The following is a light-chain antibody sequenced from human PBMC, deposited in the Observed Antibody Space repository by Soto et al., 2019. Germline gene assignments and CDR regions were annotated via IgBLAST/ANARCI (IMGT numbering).Light chain of an antibody. V-gene: IGKV1-33*01. J-gene: IGKJ1*01. CDR2: AAS. CDR1: QDISNY. CDR3: HQYDNLPPWT. Sequence: DIQMTQSPSSLSASVGDRVTITCQASQDISNYLNWYQQKPGKAPKLLIYAASNLETGVPSRFRGRGTWTAFTFTSSSLPPEEIATYACHQYDNLPPWTFGQGTKVEIK.